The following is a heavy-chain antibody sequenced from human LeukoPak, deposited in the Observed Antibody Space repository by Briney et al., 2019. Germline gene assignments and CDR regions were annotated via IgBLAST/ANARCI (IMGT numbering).Heavy chain of an antibody. CDR3: ARTYGDLYYFHY. CDR1: VYTFTDYY. CDR2: INPNSGGT. V-gene: IGHV1-2*02. D-gene: IGHD4-17*01. Sequence: ASVKVSCKASVYTFTDYYVHWVRQAPGQGLEWMGWINPNSGGTNYAQKFQGRVTMTRDTSISTAYMELSRLRSDDTAMYYCARTYGDLYYFHYWGQGTLVTVSS. J-gene: IGHJ4*02.